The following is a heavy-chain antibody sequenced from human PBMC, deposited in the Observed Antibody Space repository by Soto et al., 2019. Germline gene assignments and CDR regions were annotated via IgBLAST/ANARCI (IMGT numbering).Heavy chain of an antibody. Sequence: QVQLQESGPGLVKPSQTLSLTCTVSGDSISSGAYYWSWIRQHPGKGLEWIGYIYYSGSTYYNPSLKSRVTISVDTSKIQFSLKLSSVTAADTAVYYCARFGNSGSPFDYWGQGTLVTVSS. CDR2: IYYSGST. D-gene: IGHD6-13*01. CDR1: GDSISSGAYY. CDR3: ARFGNSGSPFDY. V-gene: IGHV4-31*03. J-gene: IGHJ4*02.